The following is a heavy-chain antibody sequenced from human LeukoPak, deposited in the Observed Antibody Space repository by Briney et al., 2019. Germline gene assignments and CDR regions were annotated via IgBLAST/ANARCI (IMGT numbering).Heavy chain of an antibody. Sequence: GAPVKVSCKASGYTFTDYYMHWVRQAPGQGLEWMGWINPNSGDTDYAQNFQGRVTMTRDTSISTAYMELSRLRSDDTAVYYCARMTNWNYIAFDYWGQGTLVTVSS. J-gene: IGHJ4*02. CDR1: GYTFTDYY. V-gene: IGHV1-2*02. CDR3: ARMTNWNYIAFDY. CDR2: INPNSGDT. D-gene: IGHD1-7*01.